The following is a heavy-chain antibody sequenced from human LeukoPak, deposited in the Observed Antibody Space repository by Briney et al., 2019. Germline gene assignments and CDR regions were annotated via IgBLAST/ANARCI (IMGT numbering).Heavy chain of an antibody. CDR1: GDTFTGYY. J-gene: IGHJ4*02. V-gene: IGHV1-2*02. Sequence: ASVSVSCKASGDTFTGYYMHWVRQAPGQGLEWMGWINPNSGGTNYAQKFQGRVTMTRDTSISTAYMELSRLRSDDTAVYYCARNYDSSGYYWAHVYWGQGTLVTVSS. CDR2: INPNSGGT. CDR3: ARNYDSSGYYWAHVY. D-gene: IGHD3-22*01.